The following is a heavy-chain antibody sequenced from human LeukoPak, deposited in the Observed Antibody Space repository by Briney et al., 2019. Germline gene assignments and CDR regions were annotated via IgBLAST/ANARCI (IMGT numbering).Heavy chain of an antibody. CDR1: GFTFSSYS. J-gene: IGHJ5*02. D-gene: IGHD2-21*02. CDR3: SRDLKPVVVTALNWFDP. V-gene: IGHV3-21*01. CDR2: ISSSSSYI. Sequence: GGSLRLSCAASGFTFSSYSMNWVRQAPGKGLECVSSISSSSSYIYYADSVKSRFNISRDNAKNSLYLQMNSLRAEDTAVYYCSRDLKPVVVTALNWFDPWGQGTLVTVSS.